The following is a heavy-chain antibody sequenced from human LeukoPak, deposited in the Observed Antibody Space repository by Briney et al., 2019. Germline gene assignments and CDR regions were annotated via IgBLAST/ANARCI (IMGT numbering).Heavy chain of an antibody. Sequence: SETLSLTCAVYGGSFSGYYWSWIRQPPGKGLEWIGEINHSGSTNYNPSLKSRVTISVDTSKNQFSLKLSSVTAADTAVYYCARGAAAAALDYFDYWGEGTLVAVSS. D-gene: IGHD6-25*01. J-gene: IGHJ4*02. CDR2: INHSGST. CDR3: ARGAAAAALDYFDY. CDR1: GGSFSGYY. V-gene: IGHV4-34*01.